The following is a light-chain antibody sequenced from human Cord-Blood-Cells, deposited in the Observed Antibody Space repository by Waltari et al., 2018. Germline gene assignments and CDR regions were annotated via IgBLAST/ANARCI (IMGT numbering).Light chain of an antibody. CDR2: DVS. V-gene: IGLV2-14*03. Sequence: QSALTQPASVSGSPGQSITIPCTGTSSDVGGYNYVSWYQQHPGKAPKLMIYDVSNRPSGVSNRFSGSKSGNTASLTISGLQAEDEADYYCSSYTSSSGYVFGTGTNVTVL. J-gene: IGLJ1*01. CDR3: SSYTSSSGYV. CDR1: SSDVGGYNY.